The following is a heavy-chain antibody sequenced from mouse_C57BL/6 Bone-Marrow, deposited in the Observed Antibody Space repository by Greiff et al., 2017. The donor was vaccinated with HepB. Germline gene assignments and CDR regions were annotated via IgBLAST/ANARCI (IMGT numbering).Heavy chain of an antibody. CDR3: AKNGDDGYYDFDY. V-gene: IGHV2-5*01. J-gene: IGHJ2*01. CDR1: GFSLTSYG. Sequence: QVPLQQSGPGLVQPSQSLSITCPVSGFSLTSYGVHWVRQSPGKGLEWLGVIWRGGSTDYNAAFMSRLSITKDNSKSQVFFKMNSLQADDTAIYYCAKNGDDGYYDFDYWGQGTTLTVSS. CDR2: IWRGGST. D-gene: IGHD2-3*01.